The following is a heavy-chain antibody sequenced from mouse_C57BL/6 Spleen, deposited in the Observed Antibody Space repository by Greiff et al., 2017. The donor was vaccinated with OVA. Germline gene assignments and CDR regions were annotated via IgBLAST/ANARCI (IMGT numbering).Heavy chain of an antibody. CDR3: ARWGLPFYAMDY. CDR1: GYAFTNYL. J-gene: IGHJ4*01. D-gene: IGHD2-4*01. CDR2: FNPGSGGT. V-gene: IGHV1-54*01. Sequence: QVQLQQSGAELVRPGTSVKVSCKASGYAFTNYLIEWVKQRPGQGLEWIGVFNPGSGGTNYNEKFKGKATLTADKSSSTAYMQLSSLTSEDSAVYFCARWGLPFYAMDYWGQGTSVTVSS.